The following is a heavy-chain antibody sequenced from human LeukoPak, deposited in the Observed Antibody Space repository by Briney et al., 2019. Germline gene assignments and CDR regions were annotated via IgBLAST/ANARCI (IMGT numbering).Heavy chain of an antibody. J-gene: IGHJ4*02. CDR1: GGSISTYY. Sequence: SETLSLTCTVSGGSISTYYWSWIRQPPGKGLEWIGYIYHSGSTNYNPSLRSRVTMSVDTSKKQFSLKLRSVTAADTAVYYCAREGYSGSDFDSWGQGTLVTVSS. CDR2: IYHSGST. V-gene: IGHV4-59*01. CDR3: AREGYSGSDFDS. D-gene: IGHD2-21*01.